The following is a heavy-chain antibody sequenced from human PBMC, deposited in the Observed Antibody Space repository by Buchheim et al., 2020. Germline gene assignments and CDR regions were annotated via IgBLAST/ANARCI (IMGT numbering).Heavy chain of an antibody. J-gene: IGHJ6*02. CDR3: ARDGRWSGGSCYSFSGMDV. CDR2: INPSGGST. D-gene: IGHD2-15*01. Sequence: QVQLVQSGAEVKKPGASVKVSCKASGYTFTSYDMHWVRQAPGQGLEWMGIINPSGGSTSYAQKFQGRVTMTRDTSTSPAYMELSSLRSEDTAVYYCARDGRWSGGSCYSFSGMDVWGQGT. CDR1: GYTFTSYD. V-gene: IGHV1-46*01.